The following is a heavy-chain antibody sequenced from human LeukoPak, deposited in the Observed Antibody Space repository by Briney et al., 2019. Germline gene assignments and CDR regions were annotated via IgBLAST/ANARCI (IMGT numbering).Heavy chain of an antibody. CDR3: ARSDFWNGYWSLWFDP. Sequence: ASETLSLTCAVSGGSISSGGYSWSWIRQPPGKGLEWIGYIYHSGSTYYNPSLKSRVTISVDRSKNQFSLKLSSVTAADTAVYYCARSDFWNGYWSLWFDPWGQGTLVTVSS. D-gene: IGHD3-3*01. J-gene: IGHJ5*02. V-gene: IGHV4-30-2*01. CDR1: GGSISSGGYS. CDR2: IYHSGST.